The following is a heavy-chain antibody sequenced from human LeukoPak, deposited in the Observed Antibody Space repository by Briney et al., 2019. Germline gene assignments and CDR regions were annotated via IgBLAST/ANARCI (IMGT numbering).Heavy chain of an antibody. CDR1: GGSFSGYY. CDR2: INHSGST. V-gene: IGHV4-34*01. CDR3: ARVSGWYFGYYYYYMDV. D-gene: IGHD6-19*01. J-gene: IGHJ6*03. Sequence: SETLSLTCAVYGGSFSGYYWSWIRRPPGKGLEWIGEINHSGSTNYNPSLKSRVTISVDTSKDQFSLKLSSVTAADTAVYYCARVSGWYFGYYYYYMDVWGKGTTVTVSS.